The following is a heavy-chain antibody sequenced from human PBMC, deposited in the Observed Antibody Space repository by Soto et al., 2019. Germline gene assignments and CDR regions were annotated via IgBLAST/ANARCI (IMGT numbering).Heavy chain of an antibody. V-gene: IGHV4-59*01. D-gene: IGHD6-6*01. J-gene: IGHJ5*02. Sequence: SDNLTVTCTVSGGSISRYYWSWIRQPPGKGLEWIGYIYYSGSTNYNPSLKSRVTISVDTSKNQFSLKLSSVTAADTAVYYCARPLKQYRSSSAEDSFEPWGQGTTVTPSA. CDR1: GGSISRYY. CDR2: IYYSGST. CDR3: ARPLKQYRSSSAEDSFEP.